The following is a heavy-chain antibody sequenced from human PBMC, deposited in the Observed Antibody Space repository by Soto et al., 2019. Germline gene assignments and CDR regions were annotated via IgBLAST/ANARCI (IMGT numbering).Heavy chain of an antibody. D-gene: IGHD6-6*01. J-gene: IGHJ5*02. Sequence: ASVKVSCKASGYTFTSYAMHWVRQAPGQRLEWMGWINAGNGNTKYSQEFQGRVTITRDTSASTAYMELSSLRSEDTAVYYCARGRAAPPHNWFDPWGQGTLVTVSS. CDR3: ARGRAAPPHNWFDP. V-gene: IGHV1-3*01. CDR1: GYTFTSYA. CDR2: INAGNGNT.